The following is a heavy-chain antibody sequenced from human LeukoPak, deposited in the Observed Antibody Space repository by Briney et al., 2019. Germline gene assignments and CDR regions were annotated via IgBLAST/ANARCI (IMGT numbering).Heavy chain of an antibody. CDR1: GFTFSSYG. J-gene: IGHJ4*02. Sequence: GGSLRLSCAASGFTFSSYGMHWVRQAPGKGLEWVAVISYDGSNKYYADSVKGRFTISRDNSKNTLFLQMNSLRAEDTAVYYCAKARWFGELQSDYWGQGTLVTVSS. CDR2: ISYDGSNK. CDR3: AKARWFGELQSDY. D-gene: IGHD3-10*01. V-gene: IGHV3-30*18.